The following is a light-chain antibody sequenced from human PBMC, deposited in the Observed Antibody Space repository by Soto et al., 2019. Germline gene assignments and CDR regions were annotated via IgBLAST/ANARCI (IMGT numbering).Light chain of an antibody. J-gene: IGKJ4*01. CDR3: QRRSIWPPT. CDR2: DAS. CDR1: QSVSSY. V-gene: IGKV3-11*01. Sequence: EIVLTQSPATLSLSPGERATLSCRASQSVSSYLAWYQQKPGQAPRLLIYDASNRATGIPARFSGSGSVTDFTLTISSLEPEDFAVYYCQRRSIWPPTFRGGTQVEIK.